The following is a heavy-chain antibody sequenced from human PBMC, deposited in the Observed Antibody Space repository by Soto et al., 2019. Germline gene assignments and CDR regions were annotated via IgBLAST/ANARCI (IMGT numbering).Heavy chain of an antibody. CDR2: IYYSGST. D-gene: IGHD5-18*01. CDR1: GGSISSYY. Sequence: SETLSLTCTVSGGSISSYYWSWIRQPPGKGLEWIGYIYYSGSTNYNPSLKSRVTISVDTSKNQFSLKLSSVTAADTAVYYWARNAYSYGLNWFDPWGQGTLVTVSS. CDR3: ARNAYSYGLNWFDP. V-gene: IGHV4-59*01. J-gene: IGHJ5*02.